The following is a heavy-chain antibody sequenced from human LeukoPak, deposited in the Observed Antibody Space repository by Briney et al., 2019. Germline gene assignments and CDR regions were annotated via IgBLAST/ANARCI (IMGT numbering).Heavy chain of an antibody. D-gene: IGHD3-3*01. J-gene: IGHJ4*02. CDR2: ITITDGDT. V-gene: IGHV3-23*01. CDR1: GFIFRTHA. CDR3: TREAWRRYLDY. Sequence: GGSLRLSCTASGFIFRTHAMSWVRQAPGKGPEWLSTITITDGDTYYIDSVKGRFTISRDNSKNTLYLQMNSLRAEDTAVYYCTREAWRRYLDYWGQGTVVTVSS.